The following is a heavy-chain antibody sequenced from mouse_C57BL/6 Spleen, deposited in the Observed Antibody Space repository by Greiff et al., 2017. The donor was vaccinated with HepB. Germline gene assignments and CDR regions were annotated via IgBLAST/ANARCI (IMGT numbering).Heavy chain of an antibody. CDR2: IYPGDGDT. V-gene: IGHV1-82*01. J-gene: IGHJ4*01. Sequence: QVQLQQSGPELVKPGASVKISCKASGYAFSSSWMNWVKQRPGKGLEWIGRIYPGDGDTNYNGKFKGKATLTADKSSSTAYMQLSSLTSEDSAVYFCARGYYGYDNAMDYWGQGTSVTVSS. CDR1: GYAFSSSW. D-gene: IGHD2-2*01. CDR3: ARGYYGYDNAMDY.